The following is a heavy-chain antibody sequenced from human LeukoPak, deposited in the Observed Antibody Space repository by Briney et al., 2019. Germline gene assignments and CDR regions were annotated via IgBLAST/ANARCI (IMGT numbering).Heavy chain of an antibody. CDR1: GGSISSYY. V-gene: IGHV4-59*12. D-gene: IGHD3-10*01. Sequence: SETLSLTCTVSGGSISSYYWSWIRQPPGKGLEWIGYIYYSGSTNYNPSLKSRVTISVDTSKNQFSLKLSSVTAADTAVYYCARDQIGGGYYASGGYNWFDPWGQGTLVTVSS. J-gene: IGHJ5*02. CDR2: IYYSGST. CDR3: ARDQIGGGYYASGGYNWFDP.